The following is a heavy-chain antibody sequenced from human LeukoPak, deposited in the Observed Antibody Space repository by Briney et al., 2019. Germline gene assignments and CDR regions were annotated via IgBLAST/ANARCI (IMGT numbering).Heavy chain of an antibody. CDR1: GGSFSGYY. CDR3: ARGPNYGGNSKDFDY. J-gene: IGHJ4*02. V-gene: IGHV4-34*01. Sequence: PSETLSLTCAVYGGSFSGYYWSWIRQPPGKGLEWVAEINHSGSTNYNPSLKSRVTISVDTSKNQFSLKLSSVTAADTAVYYCARGPNYGGNSKDFDYWGQRTLVTVSS. D-gene: IGHD4-23*01. CDR2: INHSGST.